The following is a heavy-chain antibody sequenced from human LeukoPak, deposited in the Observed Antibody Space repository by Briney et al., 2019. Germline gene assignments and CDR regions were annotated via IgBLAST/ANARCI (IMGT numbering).Heavy chain of an antibody. D-gene: IGHD3-22*01. CDR1: GFSFSGSA. CDR3: ARVTGLRDSSGYGGGY. J-gene: IGHJ4*02. V-gene: IGHV3-73*01. CDR2: ISNKVNRYAT. Sequence: GGSLRLSCAASGFSFSGSAIHWVRQASGKGLEWVGHISNKVNRYATAYAASVKGRFTISRDDSRSTAYLQMNSLRAEDTAVYYCARVTGLRDSSGYGGGYWGQGTLVTVSS.